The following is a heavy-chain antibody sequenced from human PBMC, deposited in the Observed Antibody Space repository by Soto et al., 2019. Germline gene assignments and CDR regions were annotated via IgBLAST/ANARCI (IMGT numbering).Heavy chain of an antibody. D-gene: IGHD5-12*01. Sequence: EVQLLESGGGLVQPGGSLRLSCAASGLTFSSYPMSWVRQAPGKGLQWVSGVYDLDGTYYADSVRGRFTTSIGSSRTTVYLQMRDLRPEDTALYFCATWHLREHAYDIWGQGTMVTVSS. J-gene: IGHJ3*02. CDR2: VYDLDGT. CDR3: ATWHLREHAYDI. V-gene: IGHV3-23*01. CDR1: GLTFSSYP.